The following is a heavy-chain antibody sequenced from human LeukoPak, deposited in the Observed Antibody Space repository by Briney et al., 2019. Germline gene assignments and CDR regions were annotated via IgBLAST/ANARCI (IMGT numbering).Heavy chain of an antibody. CDR3: AKWGDYDVLTGYYVSDY. CDR2: ITGSGGNT. V-gene: IGHV3-23*01. CDR1: GFTLTNHI. J-gene: IGHJ4*02. Sequence: GGSLRLSCAASGFTLTNHIMHWVRQAPGEGLEWVSAITGSGGNTYYADSVKGRFTISRDNSKNTVFLQMNSLRAEDTAVYYCAKWGDYDVLTGYYVSDYWGQGTLVTVSS. D-gene: IGHD3-9*01.